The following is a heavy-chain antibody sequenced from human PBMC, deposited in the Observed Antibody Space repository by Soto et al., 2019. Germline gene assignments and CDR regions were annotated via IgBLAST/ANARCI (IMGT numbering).Heavy chain of an antibody. CDR3: ARGSSRWDY. V-gene: IGHV4-59*12. J-gene: IGHJ4*02. D-gene: IGHD6-13*01. Sequence: PSETLSLTCSVSNGSISGFYWTWIRQPPGKILEWIGYVHYSGRNNYNPSLKSRVTMSVDTSKNQFSLRLSSVTAADTAMYYCARGSSRWDYWGQGTLVTV. CDR1: NGSISGFY. CDR2: VHYSGRN.